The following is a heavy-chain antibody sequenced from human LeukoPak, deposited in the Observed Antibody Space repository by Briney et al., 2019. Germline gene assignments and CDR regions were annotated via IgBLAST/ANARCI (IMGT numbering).Heavy chain of an antibody. CDR2: IYYSGST. Sequence: PSETLSLTCTVSGGSISSYYWSWIRQPPGKGLEWIGYIYYSGSTNYNPSLKSRVTISVDTSKNQFSLKLSSVTAADTAVYYCARDAGDPRYYYYYMDVWGKGTTVTVSS. CDR1: GGSISSYY. CDR3: ARDAGDPRYYYYYMDV. V-gene: IGHV4-59*01. J-gene: IGHJ6*03. D-gene: IGHD7-27*01.